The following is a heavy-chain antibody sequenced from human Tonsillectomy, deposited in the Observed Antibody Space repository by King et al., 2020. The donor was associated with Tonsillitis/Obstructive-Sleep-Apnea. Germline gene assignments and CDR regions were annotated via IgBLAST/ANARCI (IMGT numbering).Heavy chain of an antibody. D-gene: IGHD4-17*01. CDR1: GFTFSSYA. V-gene: IGHV3-23*04. Sequence: VQLVESGGGLVQPGGSLRLSCAASGFTFSSYAMSWVRQAPGKGLEWVSVISGSGGSTYYADSVKGRFTISRDNSKNTLYLQMNSLRAEDTAVYYCAKALTTVTTTPDWFDPWGQGTLVTASS. CDR3: AKALTTVTTTPDWFDP. J-gene: IGHJ5*02. CDR2: ISGSGGST.